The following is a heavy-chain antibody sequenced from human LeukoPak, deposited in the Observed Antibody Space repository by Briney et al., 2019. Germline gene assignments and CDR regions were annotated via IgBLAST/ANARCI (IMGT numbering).Heavy chain of an antibody. CDR1: GFTISNYW. V-gene: IGHV3-74*03. D-gene: IGHD3-10*01. CDR2: IHPDGSIT. Sequence: GGSLRLSCVGSGFTISNYWMHWVRQAPGTGLVWVSRIHPDGSITTYADSVKGRFTISRDNAKNTLYLQMNSLRAEDTAVYYCARQLGGSGSYWGQGTLVTVSS. J-gene: IGHJ4*02. CDR3: ARQLGGSGSY.